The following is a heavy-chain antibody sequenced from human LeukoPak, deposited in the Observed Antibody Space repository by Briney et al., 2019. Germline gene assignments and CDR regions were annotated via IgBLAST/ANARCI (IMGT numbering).Heavy chain of an antibody. CDR2: ISGGGDRT. CDR3: AKDYCSGGPCYLDH. CDR1: GFTFTNYA. J-gene: IGHJ4*02. D-gene: IGHD2-15*01. V-gene: IGHV3-23*01. Sequence: GGSLRLSCAVSGFTFTNYAMSWVRQAPGKGLEWVSTISGGGDRTYYADAVKGRFTIFGDNSKNTLDLQINSLRAEDTAVYYCAKDYCSGGPCYLDHWGQGTLVTVSS.